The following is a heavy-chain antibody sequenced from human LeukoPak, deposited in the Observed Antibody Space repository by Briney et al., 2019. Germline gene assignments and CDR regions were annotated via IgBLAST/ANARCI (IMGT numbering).Heavy chain of an antibody. CDR2: VDPRTGVT. J-gene: IGHJ4*02. V-gene: IGHV1-2*02. CDR3: ATDNYGMLDY. D-gene: IGHD3-9*01. Sequence: ASVKVSXKASGYTFTSYGISWVRQAPGQGLEWMGWVDPRTGVTRCTQKFQGRVTMTRDTSISTVYLDLNGLTFDDTAVYYCATDNYGMLDYWGQGTLVTVSS. CDR1: GYTFTSYG.